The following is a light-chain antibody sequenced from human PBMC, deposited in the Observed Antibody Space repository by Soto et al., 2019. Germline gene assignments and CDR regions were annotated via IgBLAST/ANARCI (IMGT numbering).Light chain of an antibody. Sequence: DIEMTQSPESLSVSRGEMATINCRSSQSVLHSSNGNNSIAWYQQKPGQHPKLLLYWSSTRESGVHDRFLVSGSGTDLTLTVSSLQADYVAVYYCQQYQSLPFTFGHGTTVHIK. CDR2: WSS. J-gene: IGKJ3*01. CDR1: QSVLHSSNGNNS. V-gene: IGKV4-1*01. CDR3: QQYQSLPFT.